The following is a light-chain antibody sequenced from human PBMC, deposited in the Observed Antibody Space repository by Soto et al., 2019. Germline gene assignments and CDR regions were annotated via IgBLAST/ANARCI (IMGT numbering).Light chain of an antibody. Sequence: QSALTQPASVSGSPGQSITISCTGTSSDVGGYNYVSWYQQHPGKAPKLMIYDVSNRPSGVSNRFSGSKSGNTASLTISGLQAEDEADYYCSSYASSSTYVVFGGGTKLTV. J-gene: IGLJ2*01. CDR1: SSDVGGYNY. CDR3: SSYASSSTYVV. CDR2: DVS. V-gene: IGLV2-14*01.